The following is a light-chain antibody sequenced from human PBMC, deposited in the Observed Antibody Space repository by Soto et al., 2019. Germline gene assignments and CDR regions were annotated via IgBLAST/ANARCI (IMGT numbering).Light chain of an antibody. Sequence: EIVLTQSPGTLSLSPGERATLSCRASQSVSSTYLAWYQQKPGQAPRLLIYGASSRATGIPDRFSGSASGTDFTLTISRLEPEDFAVYYCQQYGGSPYTFVQGTKLEIK. J-gene: IGKJ2*01. CDR2: GAS. CDR1: QSVSSTY. CDR3: QQYGGSPYT. V-gene: IGKV3-20*01.